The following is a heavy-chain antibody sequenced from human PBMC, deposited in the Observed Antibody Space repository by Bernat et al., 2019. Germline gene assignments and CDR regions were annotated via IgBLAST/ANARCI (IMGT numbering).Heavy chain of an antibody. CDR1: GGTFSRYA. CDR3: ARAPKGRKYYFDY. CDR2: IIPIFGTP. J-gene: IGHJ4*02. Sequence: QVQLVQSGAEVKKPGSSVKVSCKASGGTFSRYAISWVRQAPGQGLEWMGGIIPIFGTPNYAQKFQGRVTMTRNTSISTAYMELSSLRSEDTAVYYCARAPKGRKYYFDYWGQGTLVTVSS. V-gene: IGHV1-69*06.